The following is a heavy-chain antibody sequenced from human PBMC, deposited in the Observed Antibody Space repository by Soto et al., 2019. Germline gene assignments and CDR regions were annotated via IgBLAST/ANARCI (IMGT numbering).Heavy chain of an antibody. Sequence: PSETLSLTCTVSGGSISSYYWSWIRQPPGKGLEWIGYIYYSGSTNYNPSLKSRVTISVDTSKNQFSLKLSSVTAADTAVYYCARDVDYSSSFFDPWGQGTLVTVSS. D-gene: IGHD6-6*01. CDR2: IYYSGST. CDR1: GGSISSYY. V-gene: IGHV4-59*01. CDR3: ARDVDYSSSFFDP. J-gene: IGHJ5*02.